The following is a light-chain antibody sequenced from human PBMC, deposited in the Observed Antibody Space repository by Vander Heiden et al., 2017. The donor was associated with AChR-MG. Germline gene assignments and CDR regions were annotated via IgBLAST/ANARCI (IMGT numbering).Light chain of an antibody. Sequence: DVQLTQSPSFLSASVGDSATITCRASQGITSFLAWYQQKPGKAPELIIYVVSALKSGVPSRFRGSGSGTEFTLTISSLQPEDFATYYCQQLNSFPRYTFGQGTKLEIK. CDR2: VVS. CDR1: QGITSF. J-gene: IGKJ2*01. V-gene: IGKV1-9*01. CDR3: QQLNSFPRYT.